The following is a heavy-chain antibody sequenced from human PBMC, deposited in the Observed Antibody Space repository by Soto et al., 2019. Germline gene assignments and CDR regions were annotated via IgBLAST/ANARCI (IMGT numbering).Heavy chain of an antibody. CDR3: AMDDFFCRGASCSVVPMEV. CDR2: IQSGVTT. V-gene: IGHV3-66*01. CDR1: GFTVSSKY. D-gene: IGHD2-15*01. Sequence: EVQLVESGGGLVQPGGSLRLSCAASGFTVSSKYMSWVRQAPGKGLEWVSIIQSGVTTYYEDPVKGRFNISGYSSKNMLPLQIFSLSAEDTAVYYCAMDDFFCRGASCSVVPMEVCGIGPAVTVSS. J-gene: IGHJ6*03.